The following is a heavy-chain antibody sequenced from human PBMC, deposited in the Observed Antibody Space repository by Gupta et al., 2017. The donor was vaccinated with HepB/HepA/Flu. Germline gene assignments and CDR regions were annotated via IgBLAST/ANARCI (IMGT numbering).Heavy chain of an antibody. V-gene: IGHV3-33*01. CDR3: ARDPITMIVVNAGGMNV. CDR2: IWYDGSNK. CDR1: GFTFSSYG. Sequence: GFTFSSYGMHWVRQAPGKGLEWVAVIWYDGSNKYYADSVKGRFTISRDNSKNTLYLQMNSLRAEDTAVYYCARDPITMIVVNAGGMNVWGQGTTVTVSS. J-gene: IGHJ6*02. D-gene: IGHD3-22*01.